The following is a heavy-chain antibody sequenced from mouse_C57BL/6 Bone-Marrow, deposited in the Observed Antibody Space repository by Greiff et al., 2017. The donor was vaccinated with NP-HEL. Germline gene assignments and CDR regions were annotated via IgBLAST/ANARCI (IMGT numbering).Heavy chain of an antibody. CDR3: ARYDLWVLHDY. Sequence: QVQLKQSGAELVKPGASVKMSCKASGYTFTSYWTTWVKPRPGQGLAWIGDIYPGSGSTTYNEKFKSKATLTVDTSSSTAYMQLSSLTSEDSAVYYCARYDLWVLHDYWGQGTTLTVSS. CDR1: GYTFTSYW. CDR2: IYPGSGST. J-gene: IGHJ2*01. V-gene: IGHV1-55*01. D-gene: IGHD2-3*01.